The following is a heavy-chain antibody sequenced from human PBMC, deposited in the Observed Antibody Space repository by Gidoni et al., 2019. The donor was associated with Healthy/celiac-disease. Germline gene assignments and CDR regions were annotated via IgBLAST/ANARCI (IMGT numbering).Heavy chain of an antibody. Sequence: QVQLVQSGAEVKKPGASVKVSCKASGYTLTSYDINRVRQATGQGLEWMGWMNPNSGNTGYAQKFQGRVTMTRNTSISTAYMELSSLRSEDTAVYYCASVSFPFLWFGELASYGMDVWGQGTTVTVSS. CDR2: MNPNSGNT. CDR3: ASVSFPFLWFGELASYGMDV. V-gene: IGHV1-8*01. J-gene: IGHJ6*02. CDR1: GYTLTSYD. D-gene: IGHD3-10*01.